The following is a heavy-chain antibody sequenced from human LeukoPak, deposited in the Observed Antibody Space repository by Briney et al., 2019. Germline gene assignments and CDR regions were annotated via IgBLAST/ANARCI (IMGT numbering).Heavy chain of an antibody. CDR2: ISSSGSII. V-gene: IGHV3-48*03. CDR1: GFTFSSYE. D-gene: IGHD1-1*01. Sequence: GGSLGLSCAASGFTFSSYEMNWVRQAPGKGLEWVSYISSSGSIIYYADSVKGRFTISRDNAKNSLYLQMNSLRAEDTAVYYCVRGGLPKLFDYWGQGTLVTVSS. CDR3: VRGGLPKLFDY. J-gene: IGHJ4*02.